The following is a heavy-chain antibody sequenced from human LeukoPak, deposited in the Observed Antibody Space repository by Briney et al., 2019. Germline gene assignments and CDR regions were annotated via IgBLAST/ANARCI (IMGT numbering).Heavy chain of an antibody. D-gene: IGHD3-22*01. CDR3: TRRSTDDSSGYYST. V-gene: IGHV3-73*01. CDR1: GFTLSGSA. Sequence: GGSLKLSCAASGFTLSGSAMHCVRQASGKGLDWVGRTRSKANTYATAYAASVRGRFTISRDESKNTAYLQMNSLKTEDTAVYYCTRRSTDDSSGYYSTWGQGTLVTVSS. CDR2: TRSKANTYAT. J-gene: IGHJ5*02.